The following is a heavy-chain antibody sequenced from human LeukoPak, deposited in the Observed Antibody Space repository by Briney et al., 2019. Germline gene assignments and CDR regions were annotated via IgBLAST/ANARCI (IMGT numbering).Heavy chain of an antibody. Sequence: SETLSLTCTVSGDSISSGVYYWSWIRQPPGRGLEWIGYIYSSGSTYYNPSLKSRVTISVDTSKNQFSLKLSSVTAADTAVYYCARENGYGVSEHWGQGTLVTVSS. CDR3: ARENGYGVSEH. V-gene: IGHV4-30-4*01. CDR1: GDSISSGVYY. CDR2: IYSSGST. D-gene: IGHD4-17*01. J-gene: IGHJ1*01.